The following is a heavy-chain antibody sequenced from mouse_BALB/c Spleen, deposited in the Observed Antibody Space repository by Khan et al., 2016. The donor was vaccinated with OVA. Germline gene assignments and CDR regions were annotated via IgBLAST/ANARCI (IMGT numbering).Heavy chain of an antibody. Sequence: EVELVESGGGLVQPGGSLKLSCAASGFTFSSYGMSWVRQTPDKRLELVATINSNGGSTYYPDSVKGRFTISRDNVKNTLYLQMSSLKSEDTAMYYCARRARTINWGQGTTLTVSS. J-gene: IGHJ2*01. V-gene: IGHV5-6-3*01. CDR2: INSNGGST. CDR1: GFTFSSYG. CDR3: ARRARTIN. D-gene: IGHD3-3*01.